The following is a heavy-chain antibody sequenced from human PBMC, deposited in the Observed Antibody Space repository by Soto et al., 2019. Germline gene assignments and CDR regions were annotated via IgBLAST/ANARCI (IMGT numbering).Heavy chain of an antibody. V-gene: IGHV4-59*01. CDR1: GGSLYTYC. Sequence: AETWALSCNFSGGSLYTYCWNWIRQSPGEVLGLIGYISDGGITNYKPSLKSRVTMSVETSNKQVSLKLSSVRAAYTGVYFCAVYCSSSICPEDHYFALEVWGQGTTVTFS. D-gene: IGHD2-2*01. J-gene: IGHJ6*02. CDR2: ISDGGIT. CDR3: AVYCSSSICPEDHYFALEV.